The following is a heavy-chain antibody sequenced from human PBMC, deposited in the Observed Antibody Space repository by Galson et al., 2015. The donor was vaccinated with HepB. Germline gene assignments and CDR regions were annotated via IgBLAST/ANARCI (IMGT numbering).Heavy chain of an antibody. D-gene: IGHD5-12*01. V-gene: IGHV5-51*01. Sequence: QSGAEVKKPGESLKISCTGSGYKFTSYWIGWVRQMPGKGLEWMVIIYPGDSTTRYSPSFQGQVTISADKSINTAYLQWSSLKASDTAMYYCARLPFAYDWYYFDSWGQGTLVTVSP. CDR2: IYPGDSTT. CDR3: ARLPFAYDWYYFDS. J-gene: IGHJ4*02. CDR1: GYKFTSYW.